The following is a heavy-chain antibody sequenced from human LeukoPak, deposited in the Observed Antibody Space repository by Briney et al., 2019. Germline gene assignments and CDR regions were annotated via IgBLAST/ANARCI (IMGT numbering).Heavy chain of an antibody. J-gene: IGHJ6*02. V-gene: IGHV4-30-4*01. CDR2: IYYSGST. Sequence: SWVRQPPGKGLEWIGYIYYSGSTFYNPSLKSRLTISVETSKNQFSLRLSSVTAADTAVYYCARRDDYGGQYAMDVWGQGTTVTVSS. CDR3: ARRDDYGGQYAMDV. D-gene: IGHD4-23*01.